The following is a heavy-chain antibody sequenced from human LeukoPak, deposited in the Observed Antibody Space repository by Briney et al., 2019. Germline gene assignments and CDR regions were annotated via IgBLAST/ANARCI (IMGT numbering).Heavy chain of an antibody. D-gene: IGHD4-17*01. J-gene: IGHJ4*02. CDR3: ARDLTTAGYFDY. CDR1: GGTFSSYA. Sequence: GASVKVSCKASGGTFSSYAISWVRQAPGQGLEWMGGIIPIFGTANYAQKFQGRVTITADESTSTAYMELSSLRSEDTAVYYCARDLTTAGYFDYWGQGTLVTVSS. V-gene: IGHV1-69*13. CDR2: IIPIFGTA.